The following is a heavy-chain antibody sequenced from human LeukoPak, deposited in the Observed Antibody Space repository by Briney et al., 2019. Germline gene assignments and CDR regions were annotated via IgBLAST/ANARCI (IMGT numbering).Heavy chain of an antibody. CDR1: GGSFSGYY. V-gene: IGHV4-59*08. J-gene: IGHJ5*02. D-gene: IGHD2-15*01. CDR2: IYYSGST. CDR3: ARHSSRAAKPPGFDP. Sequence: PSETLSLTCAVYGGSFSGYYWSWIRQPPGKGLEWIGYIYYSGSTNYNPSLKSRVTISVDTSKNQFSLKLSSVTAADTAVYYCARHSSRAAKPPGFDPWGQGTLVTVSS.